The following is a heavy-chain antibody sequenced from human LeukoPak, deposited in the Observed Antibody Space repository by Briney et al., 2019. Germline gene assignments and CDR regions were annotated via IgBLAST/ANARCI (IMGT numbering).Heavy chain of an antibody. Sequence: ASVKVSCKASGYTFTGYYMHWVRQAPGQGLEWMGRINPNSGGTNYAQKFQGRVTMTRDTSISTAYMELSRLRSDDTAAYYCARPGYSSGSFDYWGQGTLVTVSS. V-gene: IGHV1-2*06. J-gene: IGHJ4*02. CDR1: GYTFTGYY. CDR2: INPNSGGT. D-gene: IGHD6-19*01. CDR3: ARPGYSSGSFDY.